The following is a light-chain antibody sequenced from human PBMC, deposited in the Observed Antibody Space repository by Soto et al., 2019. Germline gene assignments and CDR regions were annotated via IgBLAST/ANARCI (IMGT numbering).Light chain of an antibody. CDR3: SSYTRSSTRV. CDR2: EVS. V-gene: IGLV2-14*01. Sequence: QSVLTQPAAVSGSAGQSITISCTGTSSDVGGYNYVSWYQQHPGKAPKLMIYEVSNRPSGVSNRFSGSKSGNTASLTISGLQAEDEADYYCSSYTRSSTRVFGGGAKVTLL. CDR1: SSDVGGYNY. J-gene: IGLJ2*01.